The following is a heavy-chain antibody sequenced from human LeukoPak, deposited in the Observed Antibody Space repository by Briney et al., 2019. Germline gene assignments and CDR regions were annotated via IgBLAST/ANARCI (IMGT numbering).Heavy chain of an antibody. D-gene: IGHD2-2*01. J-gene: IGHJ4*02. CDR2: IYHSGST. V-gene: IGHV4-38-2*02. CDR1: GYSISSGYY. CDR3: GRGSSEGADY. Sequence: KASETLSLTCTVSGYSISSGYYWGWIRQPPGKGLEWIGSIYHSGSTYYNPSLKSRVTISVDTSKNQFSLKLSSVTAADTAVYYCGRGSSEGADYWGQGTLVTVSS.